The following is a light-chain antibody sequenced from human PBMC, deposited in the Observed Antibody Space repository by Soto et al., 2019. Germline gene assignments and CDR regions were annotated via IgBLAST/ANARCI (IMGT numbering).Light chain of an antibody. V-gene: IGKV3-20*01. CDR2: GAS. Sequence: EIVLTQSPGTLSLSPGERATLWCRGSQSVAGTYLAWYQQKPGQAPRLLIYGASSRATGIPDRFSGSGSGTDFTLTITSLQSDDFAVYFCQQYTDWPITFGQGTRLEIK. CDR3: QQYTDWPIT. J-gene: IGKJ5*01. CDR1: QSVAGTY.